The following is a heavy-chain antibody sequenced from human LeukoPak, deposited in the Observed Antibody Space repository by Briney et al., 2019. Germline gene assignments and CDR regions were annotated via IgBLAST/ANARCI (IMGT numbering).Heavy chain of an antibody. D-gene: IGHD2/OR15-2a*01. CDR2: IKSNADGGTP. V-gene: IGHV3-15*01. CDR1: GFSFMNAW. CDR3: TTFYHEYSPY. J-gene: IGHJ4*02. Sequence: PGGALRLSCAASGFSFMNAWMIWVRQAPGKGLEWVGRIKSNADGGTPDYAAPARGRFTISRDDSKNTLYLQINSLKTEGTAVYYCTTFYHEYSPYWGRGTLVTVSS.